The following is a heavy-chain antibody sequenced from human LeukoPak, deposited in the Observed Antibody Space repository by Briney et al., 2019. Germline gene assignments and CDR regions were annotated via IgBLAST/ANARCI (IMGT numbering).Heavy chain of an antibody. J-gene: IGHJ5*02. CDR3: ARDRITIFGVVIISPWFDP. Sequence: ASVKVSCKASGYTFTGYYMHWVRQAPGQGLEWMGWINPNRGGTNYAQKFQGRVTMTRETSISTAYMELSRLRSDDTAVYYCARDRITIFGVVIISPWFDPWGQGTLVTVSS. V-gene: IGHV1-2*02. CDR2: INPNRGGT. CDR1: GYTFTGYY. D-gene: IGHD3-3*01.